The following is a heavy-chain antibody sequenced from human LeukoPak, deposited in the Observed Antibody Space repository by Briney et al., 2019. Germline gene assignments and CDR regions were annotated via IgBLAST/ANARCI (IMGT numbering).Heavy chain of an antibody. D-gene: IGHD2-2*01. Sequence: PGGSLRLSCAASGFTFSTYSMNWVRQAPGKGLEWVSYIGSSSSTIYYADSVRGRFTISRDNAKNSLYLQMDSLRDEDTAVYYCARALLLPGARERFIDYWAQGTLVTVSS. V-gene: IGHV3-48*02. CDR2: IGSSSSTI. J-gene: IGHJ4*02. CDR3: ARALLLPGARERFIDY. CDR1: GFTFSTYS.